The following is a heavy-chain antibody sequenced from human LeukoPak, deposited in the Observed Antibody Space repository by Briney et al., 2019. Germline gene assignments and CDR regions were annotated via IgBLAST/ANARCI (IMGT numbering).Heavy chain of an antibody. CDR3: VRVCPSSTCYHFDS. V-gene: IGHV3-74*01. J-gene: IGHJ4*02. D-gene: IGHD2-2*01. CDR2: INTDGSTT. CDR1: GFTFNSYW. Sequence: GGSLRLSCGVSGFTFNSYWMHWVRQAPGKGLVWVSRINTDGSTTSYADSVKGRFTISRDNAKNTLYLQMNSLRDEDTAVYYCVRVCPSSTCYHFDSWGQGTLVTVSS.